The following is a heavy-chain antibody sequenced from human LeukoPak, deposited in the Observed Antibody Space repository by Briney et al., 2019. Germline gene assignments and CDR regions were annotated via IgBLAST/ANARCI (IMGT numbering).Heavy chain of an antibody. CDR3: TRGRNSAFDY. J-gene: IGHJ4*02. CDR2: TYYGSKWNN. V-gene: IGHV6-1*01. D-gene: IGHD1-14*01. Sequence: SQTLSLPCTISGDSVSSNGVAWHWIRQSPSRGLEWLGRTYYGSKWNNDYALSVKSRITINPATSKNQFSLQVNSVTPEDTAVYYCTRGRNSAFDYWGQGTLVTVSS. CDR1: GDSVSSNGVA.